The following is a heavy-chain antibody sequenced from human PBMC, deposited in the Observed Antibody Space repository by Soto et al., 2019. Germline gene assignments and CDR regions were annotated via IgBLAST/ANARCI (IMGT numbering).Heavy chain of an antibody. CDR1: GFSFSSYA. CDR2: ISARGGSS. J-gene: IGHJ4*02. D-gene: IGHD5-12*01. V-gene: IGHV3-23*01. Sequence: EVHLLESGGDLVQPGGSLRLACAASGFSFSSYAMVWVRQAPGKGLEWVSVISARGGSSYFADSVKGRFTISRDNSKNVLSLETNSLRAEDTAIYFCAKGSIEYSASVDHWCQGTLVLVSA. CDR3: AKGSIEYSASVDH.